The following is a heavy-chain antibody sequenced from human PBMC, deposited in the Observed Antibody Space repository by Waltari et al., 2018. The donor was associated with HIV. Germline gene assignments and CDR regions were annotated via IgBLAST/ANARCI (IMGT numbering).Heavy chain of an antibody. CDR3: AGETFLMVGGVSPYYVFNGIDV. CDR2: AYVSGPT. D-gene: IGHD3-10*01. CDR1: RGFISDMTFC. V-gene: IGHV4-61*02. J-gene: IGHJ6*02. Sequence: QVQLEESRPRLVQPSQTLSLTIALPRGFISDMTFCWSWVRQPAGKAPEWIGRAYVSGPTNYNPSLRGRVYISLDTSKRHISLRLTYVTAADTAVYYCAGETFLMVGGVSPYYVFNGIDVWGRGTTVSVSS.